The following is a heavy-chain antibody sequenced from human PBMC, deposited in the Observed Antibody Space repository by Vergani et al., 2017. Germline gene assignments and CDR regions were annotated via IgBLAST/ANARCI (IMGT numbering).Heavy chain of an antibody. Sequence: QVQLQQWGAALLKPSETLSLTCAVYGGYFSGYYWSWIRQPPGKGLEWIGEINHSGSTNYNPSLTSRVTISVDTSKNQFSLKLSSVTAADTAVYYCARSNSGYSSSWYSGYYYYGMDVWGQGTTVTVSS. J-gene: IGHJ6*02. CDR1: GGYFSGYY. CDR3: ARSNSGYSSSWYSGYYYYGMDV. D-gene: IGHD6-13*01. CDR2: INHSGST. V-gene: IGHV4-34*01.